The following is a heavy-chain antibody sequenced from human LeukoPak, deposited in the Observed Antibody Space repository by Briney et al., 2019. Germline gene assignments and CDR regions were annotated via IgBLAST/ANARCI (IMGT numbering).Heavy chain of an antibody. CDR3: AKASSSGWSGDYLDY. J-gene: IGHJ4*02. V-gene: IGHV3-23*01. CDR2: ISGSGGST. CDR1: GFTFSSYA. D-gene: IGHD6-19*01. Sequence: GGSLRLSCAASGFTFSSYAMSRVRQAPGKGLEWVSGISGSGGSTYYADSVKGRFTISRDNSKNTPYLQMNSLRAEDTAVYYCAKASSSGWSGDYLDYWGQGTLVTVSS.